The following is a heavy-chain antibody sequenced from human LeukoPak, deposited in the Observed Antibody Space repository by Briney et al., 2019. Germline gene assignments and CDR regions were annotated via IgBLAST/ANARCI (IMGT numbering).Heavy chain of an antibody. D-gene: IGHD3-10*01. V-gene: IGHV1-2*02. J-gene: IGHJ4*02. Sequence: RASVKVSCKASGYSFIDYFIHWVRQAPGQGLEWIGWINPNSGATTYAQKFQGRVTVTRDTSFSTAYMELSSLTSDDTAVYYCARIRISGSYYNYWGQGTLVTVSS. CDR2: INPNSGAT. CDR1: GYSFIDYF. CDR3: ARIRISGSYYNY.